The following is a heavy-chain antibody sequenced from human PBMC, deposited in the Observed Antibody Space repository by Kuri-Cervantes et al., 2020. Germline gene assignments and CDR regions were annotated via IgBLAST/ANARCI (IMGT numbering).Heavy chain of an antibody. V-gene: IGHV3-30*01. CDR2: ISNDGSNK. Sequence: GGSLRLSCAASGFTFSSYAMHWVRQAPGKGLEWVAAISNDGSNKSYADSVKGRFTIFRDNPKNTLFLEMNSLRAEDTAVYYCADGSAVAPQGSWGQGTLVTVSS. J-gene: IGHJ5*02. CDR1: GFTFSSYA. CDR3: ADGSAVAPQGS. D-gene: IGHD6-19*01.